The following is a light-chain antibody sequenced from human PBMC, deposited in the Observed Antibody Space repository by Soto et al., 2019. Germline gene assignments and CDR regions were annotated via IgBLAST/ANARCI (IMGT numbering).Light chain of an antibody. CDR3: ISYAGSNNWV. V-gene: IGLV2-8*01. Sequence: QSALIQPPSASGSPGQSVTISCTGTSSDVGGYEYVSWFQHHPGKAPKLMIYDVFKRPSGVPDRFSGSKSVNTASLTVSGLQGEDEADYYCISYAGSNNWVFGGGTKLTVL. CDR2: DVF. CDR1: SSDVGGYEY. J-gene: IGLJ3*02.